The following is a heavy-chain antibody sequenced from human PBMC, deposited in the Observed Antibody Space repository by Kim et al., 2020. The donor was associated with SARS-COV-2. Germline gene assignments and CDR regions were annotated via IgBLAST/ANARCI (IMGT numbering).Heavy chain of an antibody. CDR2: T. V-gene: IGHV4-39*01. J-gene: IGHJ6*02. Sequence: TSYKPSLKSRVTISIDTSKNQFSLKLTSVTAADTAIYYCVKLQHPDGGMDVWGQGTTVTVSS. CDR3: VKLQHPDGGMDV.